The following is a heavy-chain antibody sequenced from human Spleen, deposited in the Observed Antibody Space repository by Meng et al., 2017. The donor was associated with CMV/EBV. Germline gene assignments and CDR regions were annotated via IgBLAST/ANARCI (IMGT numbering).Heavy chain of an antibody. V-gene: IGHV3-48*03. J-gene: IGHJ4*02. CDR1: GFTFTSYE. D-gene: IGHD3-10*01. Sequence: GESLKISCATSGFTFTSYEMNWVRQAPGKGLEWISYISNSGIAIYYASSLEGRFTISRDNAKNSLFLQMDNLRAEDTAIYYCARRTWSGEPGLDYWGQGTLVTVSS. CDR2: ISNSGIAI. CDR3: ARRTWSGEPGLDY.